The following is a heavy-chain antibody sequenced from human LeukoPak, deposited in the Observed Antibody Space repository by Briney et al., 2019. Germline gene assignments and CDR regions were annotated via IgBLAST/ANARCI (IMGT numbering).Heavy chain of an antibody. D-gene: IGHD2-2*02. J-gene: IGHJ6*02. V-gene: IGHV3-23*01. CDR1: GFTFSSYA. CDR2: IDGRGTST. CDR3: SKASQAHPPYCCNTDV. Sequence: GGSLRLSCSAPGFTFSSYAMISVRQTRGKVLEWVSAIDGRGTSTFYAAAVKGRYTISRDNSKNTIYLQMNSRRAEDTAVYYCSKASQAHPPYCCNTDVWGQGTTVTVSS.